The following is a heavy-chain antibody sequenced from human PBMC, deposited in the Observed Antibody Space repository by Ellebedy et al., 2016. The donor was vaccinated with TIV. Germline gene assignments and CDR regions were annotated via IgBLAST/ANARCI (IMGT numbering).Heavy chain of an antibody. D-gene: IGHD3-22*01. CDR1: GGSISSSNW. CDR3: ASYYDSSGYYYHAVGY. J-gene: IGHJ4*02. Sequence: SETLSLTCAVSGGSISSSNWWSWVRQPPGKGLEWSGEIYHRGSTNYNPSLKSRGTISVDKSKNQFSLKLSSVTAADTAVYYCASYYDSSGYYYHAVGYWGQGTLVTVSS. V-gene: IGHV4-4*02. CDR2: IYHRGST.